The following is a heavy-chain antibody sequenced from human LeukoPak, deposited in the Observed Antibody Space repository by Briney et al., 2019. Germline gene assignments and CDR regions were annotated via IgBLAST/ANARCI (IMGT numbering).Heavy chain of an antibody. CDR2: ITTSGTYI. V-gene: IGHV3-21*04. CDR3: AKNVDYDSSGYYDY. CDR1: GFTFTRFN. D-gene: IGHD3-22*01. Sequence: GGSLRLSCAASGFTFTRFNMNWVRQAPGKGLELVSSITTSGTYIYYADSVKGRFTISRDNAKNTLYLQMNSLRAEDTAVYYCAKNVDYDSSGYYDYWGQGTLVTVSS. J-gene: IGHJ4*02.